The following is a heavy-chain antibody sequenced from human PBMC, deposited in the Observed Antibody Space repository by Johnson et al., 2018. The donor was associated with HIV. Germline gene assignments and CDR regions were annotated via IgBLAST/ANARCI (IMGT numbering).Heavy chain of an antibody. D-gene: IGHD6-19*01. J-gene: IGHJ3*02. V-gene: IGHV3-48*03. Sequence: VQLVESGGGLVQPGRSLRLSCAASGFTFDDYAMHWVRQAPGKGLEWVSYISSSGSTIYYADSVKGRFTISRDNARNSLFLQMNSLRAEDTAVYYCAKDLGGYSSGWYGDALDMWGQGTMVTVSS. CDR2: ISSSGSTI. CDR1: GFTFDDYA. CDR3: AKDLGGYSSGWYGDALDM.